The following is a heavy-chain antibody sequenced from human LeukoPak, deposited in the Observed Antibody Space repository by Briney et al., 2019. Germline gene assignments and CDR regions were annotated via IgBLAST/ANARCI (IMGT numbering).Heavy chain of an antibody. J-gene: IGHJ5*02. D-gene: IGHD6-13*01. CDR1: GFTFSDYY. CDR3: ARDRLKAYSSTHNWFDP. CDR2: ISSSGSTI. Sequence: PGGSLRLSCAASGFTFSDYYMSWIRQAPGKGLEWVSYISSSGSTIYYADSVKGRFTISRDNAKNSLYLQMNSLRAEDTAVYYCARDRLKAYSSTHNWFDPWGQGTLVTVSS. V-gene: IGHV3-11*01.